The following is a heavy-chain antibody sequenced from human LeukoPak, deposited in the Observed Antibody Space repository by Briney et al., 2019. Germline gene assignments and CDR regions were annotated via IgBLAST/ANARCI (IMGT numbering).Heavy chain of an antibody. CDR2: IYTSGST. V-gene: IGHV4-4*07. Sequence: SETLSLTCTVSGGSISGYYWSWIRQPAGKGLEWIGRIYTSGSTNYNPSLKSRVTMSVDTSKNQFSLKLSSVTAADTAVYYCAREGQQWLGLWRSPYYFDYWGQGTLVTVSS. CDR3: AREGQQWLGLWRSPYYFDY. J-gene: IGHJ4*02. CDR1: GGSISGYY. D-gene: IGHD6-19*01.